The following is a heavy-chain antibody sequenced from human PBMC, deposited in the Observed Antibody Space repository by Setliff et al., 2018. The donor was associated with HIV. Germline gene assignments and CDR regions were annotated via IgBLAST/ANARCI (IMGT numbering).Heavy chain of an antibody. CDR3: TTPRISGSSGWYFDY. CDR2: INSDGRST. D-gene: IGHD3-10*01. Sequence: GGSLRLSCATSGFTFSSYWMHWVRQAPGKGLQWIARINSDGRSTDYAESVKGRFTISKDTARNTLYLQMNTVTAEDTAVYYRTTPRISGSSGWYFDYWGHGTLVTVSS. V-gene: IGHV3-74*01. CDR1: GFTFSSYW. J-gene: IGHJ4*01.